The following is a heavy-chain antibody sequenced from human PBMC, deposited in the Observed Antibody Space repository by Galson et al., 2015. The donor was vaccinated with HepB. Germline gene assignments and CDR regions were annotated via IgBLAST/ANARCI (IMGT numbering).Heavy chain of an antibody. CDR3: ARARVGELLLVWFDP. V-gene: IGHV4-31*03. J-gene: IGHJ5*02. CDR1: GGSISSGGYY. CDR2: IYYSGST. Sequence: TLSLTCTVSGGSISSGGYYWSWIRQHPGKGLEWIGYIYYSGSTYYNPSLKSRVTISVDTSKNQFSLKLSSVTAADTAVYYCARARVGELLLVWFDPWGQGTLVTVSS. D-gene: IGHD1-26*01.